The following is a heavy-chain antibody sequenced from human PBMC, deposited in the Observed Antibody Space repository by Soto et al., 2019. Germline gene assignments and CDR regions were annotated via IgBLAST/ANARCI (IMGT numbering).Heavy chain of an antibody. Sequence: SETLSLTCAVYGGSFSGYYWSWIRQPPGKGLEWIGEINHSGSTNYNPSLKSRVTISVDTSKNQFSLKLSSVTAADTAVYYCARVSTRTSHANQSPYYYYGMDVWGQGTTVTVSS. CDR1: GGSFSGYY. CDR3: ARVSTRTSHANQSPYYYYGMDV. D-gene: IGHD2-2*01. V-gene: IGHV4-34*01. J-gene: IGHJ6*02. CDR2: INHSGST.